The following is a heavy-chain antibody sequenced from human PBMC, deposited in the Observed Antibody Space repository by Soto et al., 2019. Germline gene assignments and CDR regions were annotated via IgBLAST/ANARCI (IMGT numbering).Heavy chain of an antibody. D-gene: IGHD2-15*01. CDR3: AGYCSGGSCYLDY. CDR1: GFTFSSYA. Sequence: EVQLLESGGGLVQPGGSLRLSCAASGFTFSSYAMSWVRQAPGKGLEWVSAISGSGGSTYYADSVKGRFTISRDNSKNTLYLQMNSLRAEDTAVYYCAGYCSGGSCYLDYWGQGTLVTVSS. CDR2: ISGSGGST. J-gene: IGHJ4*02. V-gene: IGHV3-23*01.